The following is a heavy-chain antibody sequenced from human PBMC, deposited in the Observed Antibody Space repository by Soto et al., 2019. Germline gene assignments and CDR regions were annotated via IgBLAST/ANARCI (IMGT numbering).Heavy chain of an antibody. CDR2: ISWSTSSI. Sequence: GGSLRLSCVASGFTFGDYAMHWVRQIPGKGLQWVSGISWSTSSIGYGASLRGRFLISRDNANNSLYLQMNDLRPEDTALYYCGKASSSNSWSPIDYWGQGTMVTVSS. CDR3: GKASSSNSWSPIDY. J-gene: IGHJ4*02. V-gene: IGHV3-9*01. CDR1: GFTFGDYA. D-gene: IGHD3-3*01.